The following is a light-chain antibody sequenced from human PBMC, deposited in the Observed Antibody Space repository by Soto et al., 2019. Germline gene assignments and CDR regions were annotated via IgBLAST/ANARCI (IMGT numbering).Light chain of an antibody. CDR1: QTIRTF. J-gene: IGKJ4*01. V-gene: IGKV1-39*01. Sequence: DIQMTQSPSSLSASVGDRVTITCRASQTIRTFLTWYQQKPGKAPKLLIYAASSLQSGVPSRFSGSGSGTDFTLTISSLQPEDFATYFCQQSYSTLTFGGGTIVEIK. CDR2: AAS. CDR3: QQSYSTLT.